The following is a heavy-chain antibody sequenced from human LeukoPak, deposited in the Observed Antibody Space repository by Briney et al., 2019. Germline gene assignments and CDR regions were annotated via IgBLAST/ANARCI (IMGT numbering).Heavy chain of an antibody. Sequence: GGSLRLSCAASGFTFDDYAMHWVRHAPGKGLEGVSGISWNSGSIGYADSVKGRFTISRDNANNSLYLQMNSLRAEDTAVYYCARSPGVYYDFWSGYRNAFDIWGQGTMVTVSS. J-gene: IGHJ3*02. CDR1: GFTFDDYA. V-gene: IGHV3-9*01. CDR3: ARSPGVYYDFWSGYRNAFDI. CDR2: ISWNSGSI. D-gene: IGHD3-3*01.